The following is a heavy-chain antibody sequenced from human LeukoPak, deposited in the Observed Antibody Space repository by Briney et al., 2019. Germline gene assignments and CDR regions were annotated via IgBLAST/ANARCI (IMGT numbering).Heavy chain of an antibody. V-gene: IGHV3-74*01. Sequence: GGSLRLSCAASGVTFSSYWMSWVRQDPGKGLVWVSFINPDGSTTNYADSVKGRFTISRDNAKNALYRQMNSLRAEDTAVYYCAKDLHYGSADYWGQGTLVTVSS. D-gene: IGHD3-10*01. CDR3: AKDLHYGSADY. CDR1: GVTFSSYW. CDR2: INPDGSTT. J-gene: IGHJ4*02.